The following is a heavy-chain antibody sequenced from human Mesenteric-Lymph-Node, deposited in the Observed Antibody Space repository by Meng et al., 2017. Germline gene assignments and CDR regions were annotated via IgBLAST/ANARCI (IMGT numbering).Heavy chain of an antibody. CDR1: GFTFSDSA. V-gene: IGHV3-15*04. D-gene: IGHD2/OR15-2a*01. Sequence: GESLKISCAASGFTFSDSAMAWLRQAPGKGPEWLDHIAHKTDGGKTGYAAPVKGRFTISRDDSKNTLYLQLSTLKTDDTAVYYCTTSGLSHWGQGTLVTVSS. CDR3: TTSGLSH. J-gene: IGHJ4*02. CDR2: IAHKTDGGKT.